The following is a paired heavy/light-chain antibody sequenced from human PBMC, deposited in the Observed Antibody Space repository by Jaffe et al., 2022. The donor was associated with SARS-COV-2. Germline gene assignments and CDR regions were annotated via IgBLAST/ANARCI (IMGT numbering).Heavy chain of an antibody. CDR3: ARARAGMTSSYYGLDV. CDR2: VYYNGRTSH. D-gene: IGHD1-1*01. J-gene: IGHJ6*02. CDR1: GDSFSNFF. Sequence: QVQLQESGPGLVKPSETLSLTCSVSGDSFSNFFWTWLRQPPGKGLEWIGYVYYNGRTSHNYNASLKSRVIISADTSINQFSLQLSSLTAADTAVYYCARARAGMTSSYYGLDVWGPGTTVTVS. V-gene: IGHV4-59*01.
Light chain of an antibody. J-gene: IGKJ4*01. Sequence: DIQMTQSPSSLSASVGDTVTIACRASQSISTHLNWYRQRPGTAPKLLMYAASSLQSGVPSRFSGSGSGTDFTLTITSLQPEDFATYYCQQSYSVPTFGGGTKVEIK. CDR1: QSISTH. CDR3: QQSYSVPT. CDR2: AAS. V-gene: IGKV1-39*01.